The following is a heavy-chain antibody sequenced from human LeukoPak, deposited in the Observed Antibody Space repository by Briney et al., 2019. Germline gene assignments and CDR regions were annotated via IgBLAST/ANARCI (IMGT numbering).Heavy chain of an antibody. Sequence: SETLSLTCTVSGYSISSGYYWGWIRQPPGKGLEWIGSIYHSGSTYYNPSLKSRVTISVDTSKNQFSLKLSSVTAADTAVYYCARVSAAAGQAVDYWGQGTLVTVSS. D-gene: IGHD6-13*01. CDR2: IYHSGST. J-gene: IGHJ4*02. V-gene: IGHV4-38-2*02. CDR3: ARVSAAAGQAVDY. CDR1: GYSISSGYY.